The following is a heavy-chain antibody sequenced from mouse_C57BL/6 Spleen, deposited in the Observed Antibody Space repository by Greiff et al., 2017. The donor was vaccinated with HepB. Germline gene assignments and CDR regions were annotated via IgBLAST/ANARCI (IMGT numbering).Heavy chain of an antibody. CDR3: ARGYDYHWYFDV. CDR1: GFTFSDYY. Sequence: EVQRVESGGGLVQPGGSLKLSCAASGFTFSDYYMYWVRQTPEKRLEWVAYISNGGGSTYYPDTVKGRFTISRDNAKNTLYLQMSRLKSEDTAMYYCARGYDYHWYFDVWGTGTTVTVSS. D-gene: IGHD2-4*01. CDR2: ISNGGGST. V-gene: IGHV5-12*01. J-gene: IGHJ1*03.